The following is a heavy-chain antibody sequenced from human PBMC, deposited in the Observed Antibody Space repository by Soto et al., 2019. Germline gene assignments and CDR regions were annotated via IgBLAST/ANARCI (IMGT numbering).Heavy chain of an antibody. CDR2: IIPIFGTA. D-gene: IGHD5-12*01. CDR3: AREGRLRQFNYYYGMDV. CDR1: GGTFSSYA. V-gene: IGHV1-69*12. J-gene: IGHJ6*02. Sequence: QVQLVQSGAEVKKPGSSVKVSCKASGGTFSSYAISWVRQAPGQGLEWMGGIIPIFGTANYAQKFQGRVTITADESTSTAYMELSSLRSEDTAVYYCAREGRLRQFNYYYGMDVWGQGTTVTVSS.